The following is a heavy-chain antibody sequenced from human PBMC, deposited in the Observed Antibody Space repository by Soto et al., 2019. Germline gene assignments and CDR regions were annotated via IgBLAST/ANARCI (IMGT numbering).Heavy chain of an antibody. V-gene: IGHV1-8*01. Sequence: ASVKVSCKASGYTFTSYDINWVRQATGQGLEWMGWMNPNSGNTGYAQKFQGRVTMTRNTSISTAYMELSSLRSEDTAVYYCARQRLSSGYYSDDAFDIWGQGTMVTVS. D-gene: IGHD3-22*01. CDR1: GYTFTSYD. CDR3: ARQRLSSGYYSDDAFDI. J-gene: IGHJ3*02. CDR2: MNPNSGNT.